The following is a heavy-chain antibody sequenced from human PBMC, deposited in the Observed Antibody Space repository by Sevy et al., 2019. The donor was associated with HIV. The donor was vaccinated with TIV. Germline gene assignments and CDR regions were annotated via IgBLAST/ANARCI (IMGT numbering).Heavy chain of an antibody. CDR2: ISGSGITT. CDR3: ARVAGSGTYYSGDFDY. D-gene: IGHD3-10*01. V-gene: IGHV3-23*01. Sequence: GGSLRLSCAASGFSFSSYAMSWVRQAPGKGLEWVSGISGSGITTYYADSEKGRFTISRDNSKNQLHLQMNSLGAEDTAVYYCARVAGSGTYYSGDFDYWGQGTLVTVSS. J-gene: IGHJ4*02. CDR1: GFSFSSYA.